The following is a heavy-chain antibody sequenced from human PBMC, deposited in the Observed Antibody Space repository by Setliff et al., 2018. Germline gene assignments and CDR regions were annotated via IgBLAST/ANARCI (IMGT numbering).Heavy chain of an antibody. CDR1: GFTFSSYA. CDR2: ISYDGSNK. D-gene: IGHD3-16*01. CDR3: ARDRLRSDSPWGYFDY. Sequence: GGSLRLSCAASGFTFSSYAMHWVRQAPGKGLEWVAVISYDGSNKYYADSVKGRFAISRDNSKNTLYLQMNSLRAEDTAVYYCARDRLRSDSPWGYFDYWGQGTLVTVSS. V-gene: IGHV3-30*09. J-gene: IGHJ4*02.